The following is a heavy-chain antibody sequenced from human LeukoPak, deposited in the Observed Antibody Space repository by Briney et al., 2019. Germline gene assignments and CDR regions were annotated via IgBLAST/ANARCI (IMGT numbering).Heavy chain of an antibody. CDR2: ISSSGSTI. CDR1: GFTFSSYE. V-gene: IGHV3-48*03. Sequence: GGSLRLSRAASGFTFSSYEMNWVRQAPGKGLEWVSYISSSGSTIYYADSVKGRFTISRDNAKNSLYLQMNSLRAEDTAVYYCARVGGIAVAGTQGEIDYWGQGTLVTVSS. D-gene: IGHD6-19*01. CDR3: ARVGGIAVAGTQGEIDY. J-gene: IGHJ4*02.